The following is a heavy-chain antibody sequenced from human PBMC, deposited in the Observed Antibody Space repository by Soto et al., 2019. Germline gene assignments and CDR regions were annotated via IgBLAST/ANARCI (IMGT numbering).Heavy chain of an antibody. Sequence: GESLKISCKGSGYSFISYWIGWVRQMPGKGLEWMGIIYPGDSDTRYSPSFQGQVTISADKSISTAYLQWSSLKASDTAMYYCARQRWYSNDAFDIWGQGTMVTVSS. CDR1: GYSFISYW. V-gene: IGHV5-51*01. D-gene: IGHD2-15*01. J-gene: IGHJ3*02. CDR2: IYPGDSDT. CDR3: ARQRWYSNDAFDI.